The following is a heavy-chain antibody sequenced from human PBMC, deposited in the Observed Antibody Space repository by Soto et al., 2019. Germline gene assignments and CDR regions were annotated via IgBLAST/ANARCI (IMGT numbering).Heavy chain of an antibody. V-gene: IGHV4-30-2*01. Sequence: SETLSLSCAVSGGSISSPGYSSCWIRQPPGKGLEWIGYIYHSGSTYYNPSLKSRVTISVDRSKNQFSLKLSSVTAADTAVYYCAAGGGLPRYYWGQGTLVTVS. J-gene: IGHJ4*02. CDR1: GGSISSPGYS. CDR3: AAGGGLPRYY. D-gene: IGHD5-12*01. CDR2: IYHSGST.